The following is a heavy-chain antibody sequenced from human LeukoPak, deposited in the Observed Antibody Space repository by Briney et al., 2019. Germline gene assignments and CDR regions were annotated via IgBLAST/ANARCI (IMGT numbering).Heavy chain of an antibody. Sequence: PSETLSLTCAVYGGSFSGYYWSWIRQPPGKGLEWIGEINHSGSTNYNPSLKSRVTISADTSKNQFSLKLSSVTAADTAVYYCARSMGYCSGGSCLDAFDIWGQGTMVTVSS. CDR1: GGSFSGYY. CDR3: ARSMGYCSGGSCLDAFDI. J-gene: IGHJ3*02. CDR2: INHSGST. D-gene: IGHD2-15*01. V-gene: IGHV4-34*01.